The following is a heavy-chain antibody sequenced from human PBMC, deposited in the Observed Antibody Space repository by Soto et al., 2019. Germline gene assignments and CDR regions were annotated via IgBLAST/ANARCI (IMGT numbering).Heavy chain of an antibody. CDR2: INHSGST. V-gene: IGHV4-34*01. CDR1: GGSFSGYY. J-gene: IGHJ6*02. Sequence: PSETLSLSCAVYGGSFSGYYWSWIRQPPGKGLEWIGEINHSGSTNYNPSLKSRVTISVDTSKNQFSLKLSSVTAADTAAYYCARGFFNHGGYYYYGMDVWGQGTTVTVSS. CDR3: ARGFFNHGGYYYYGMDV. D-gene: IGHD3-16*01.